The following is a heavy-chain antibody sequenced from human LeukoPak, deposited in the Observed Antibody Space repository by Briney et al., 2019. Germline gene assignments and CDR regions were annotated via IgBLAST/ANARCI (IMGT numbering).Heavy chain of an antibody. CDR1: GFTFSNDV. CDR3: ASASSWAAYFDC. Sequence: GGSLRLSCAASGFTFSNDVMHWVRQAPGKGREWVAVIWYDGSNKYYADSVKGRFTISRDNSKNTLYLQMNSLRAEDTAVCYCASASSWAAYFDCWGQGTLVTVSS. V-gene: IGHV3-33*01. J-gene: IGHJ4*02. D-gene: IGHD6-13*01. CDR2: IWYDGSNK.